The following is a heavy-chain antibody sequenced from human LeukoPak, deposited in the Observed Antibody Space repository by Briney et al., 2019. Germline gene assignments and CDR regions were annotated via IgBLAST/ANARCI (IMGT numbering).Heavy chain of an antibody. CDR2: IKQDGSEK. J-gene: IGHJ4*02. D-gene: IGHD6-19*01. V-gene: IGHV3-7*03. CDR1: GFSLSGYW. Sequence: GGSLRLSCVASGFSLSGYWMYWVRQAPGKGLEWVANIKQDGSEKYYVDSVKGRFTISRDNAKNSLHLQMNSLRAEDTAVYYCARENDSGWSGPFDYWGQGALVTVSS. CDR3: ARENDSGWSGPFDY.